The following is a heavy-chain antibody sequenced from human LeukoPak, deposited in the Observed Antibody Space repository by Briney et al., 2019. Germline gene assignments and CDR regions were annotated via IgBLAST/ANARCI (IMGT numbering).Heavy chain of an antibody. V-gene: IGHV5-51*01. Sequence: GESLKISCKGSGYSFTSYWIGWVRQMPGKGLEWMGIIYPGDSDTRYSPSFQGQVTISADKSISTAYLQWSSLKASDTAMYHCARRSGYCSSTSCRNWFDPWGQGTLVTVSS. CDR3: ARRSGYCSSTSCRNWFDP. CDR2: IYPGDSDT. CDR1: GYSFTSYW. J-gene: IGHJ5*02. D-gene: IGHD2-2*01.